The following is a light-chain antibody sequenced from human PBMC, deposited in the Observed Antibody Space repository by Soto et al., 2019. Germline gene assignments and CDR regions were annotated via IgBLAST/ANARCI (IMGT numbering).Light chain of an antibody. CDR1: QGINTY. CDR3: QQYSAHPLP. V-gene: IGKV1-9*01. J-gene: IGKJ4*01. Sequence: DIQLTQSPSFLSASVGDRVTITCRASQGINTYLAWYQQKLGKAPKVLIYDASKLHSGVPSRFSGSGSGTQFTLTISSLQPEDFATYYCQQYSAHPLPFGGGTRVEIK. CDR2: DAS.